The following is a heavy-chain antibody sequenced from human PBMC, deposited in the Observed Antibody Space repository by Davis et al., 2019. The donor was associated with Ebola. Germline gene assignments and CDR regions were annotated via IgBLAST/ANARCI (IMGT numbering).Heavy chain of an antibody. D-gene: IGHD6-6*01. CDR1: GGSISSGDYY. CDR3: ARLPMGRPYYYYGMDV. J-gene: IGHJ6*02. V-gene: IGHV4-30-4*01. Sequence: MPSETLSLTCTVSGGSISSGDYYWNWIRQPPGRGLKWIGYVYYTGSTYSIPSLKSRLTISVDTSKTQFSLKLNSVTAADTAVYYCARLPMGRPYYYYGMDVWGQGTTVTVSS. CDR2: VYYTGST.